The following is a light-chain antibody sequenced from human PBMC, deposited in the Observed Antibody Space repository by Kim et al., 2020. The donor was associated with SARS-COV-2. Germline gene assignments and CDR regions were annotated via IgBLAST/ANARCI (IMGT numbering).Light chain of an antibody. CDR1: QDISDY. J-gene: IGKJ2*01. CDR2: DAS. V-gene: IGKV1-33*01. CDR3: QQFHTLPMYT. Sequence: ASVGDRVTITCQASQDISDYLNWYQQKPGKAPKLLIHDASHLVTGVPSRFSGSGSGTDFTFTIDSLQPEDVGTFYCQQFHTLPMYTFGQGTKLEI.